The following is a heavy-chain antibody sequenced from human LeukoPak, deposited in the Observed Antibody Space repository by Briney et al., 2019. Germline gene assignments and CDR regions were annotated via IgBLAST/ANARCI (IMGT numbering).Heavy chain of an antibody. Sequence: GGSMRLSCAASGFTFRSYGMHWVRPAPGKGLEWVAVISYDGSNKYYADSVKGRFTISRDNSKNTLYLQMNSLRAEDMAVYYCAKETVTLLPFDYWGQGTLVSVSS. J-gene: IGHJ4*02. D-gene: IGHD4-17*01. V-gene: IGHV3-30*18. CDR1: GFTFRSYG. CDR3: AKETVTLLPFDY. CDR2: ISYDGSNK.